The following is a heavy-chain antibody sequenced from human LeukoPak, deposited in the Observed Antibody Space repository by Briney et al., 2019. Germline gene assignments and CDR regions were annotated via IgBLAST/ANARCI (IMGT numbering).Heavy chain of an antibody. V-gene: IGHV4-4*07. CDR3: ARRVGRYFGERAYYYNYMDV. D-gene: IGHD3-10*01. CDR2: IYTSGST. J-gene: IGHJ6*03. CDR1: GVSISTYY. Sequence: SETLSLTCTVSGVSISTYYWSWIRQPAGKGLEWIGRIYTSGSTNYNPSLKSRVTISVDTSKNQFSLKLTSVTAADTAVYYCARRVGRYFGERAYYYNYMDVWGSGATVTISS.